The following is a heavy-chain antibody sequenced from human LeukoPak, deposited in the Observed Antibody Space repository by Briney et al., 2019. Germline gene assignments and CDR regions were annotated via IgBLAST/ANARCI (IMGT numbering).Heavy chain of an antibody. V-gene: IGHV3-7*01. CDR3: ARDTVGYSSGYGDY. Sequence: GGSLRLSCAASGFTFSSYWMSWVRQAPGKGLEWVANIKQDGSEKYYVDSVKGRFTISRDNAKNSLYLQMNSLRAEDTAVYYCARDTVGYSSGYGDYWGPGTLVTVSS. D-gene: IGHD6-25*01. J-gene: IGHJ4*02. CDR2: IKQDGSEK. CDR1: GFTFSSYW.